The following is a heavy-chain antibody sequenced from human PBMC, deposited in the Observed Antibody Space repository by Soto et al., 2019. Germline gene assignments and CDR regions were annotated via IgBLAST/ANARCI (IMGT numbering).Heavy chain of an antibody. CDR3: ARPHNWNDGYYYGMDV. Sequence: SETLSLTCTVSGGSISSSSYYWGWIRQPPGKGLEWIGSIYYSGSTYYNPSLKSRVTISVDTSKNQFSLKLSSVTAADTAVYYCARPHNWNDGYYYGMDVWGQGTTVTVS. J-gene: IGHJ6*02. V-gene: IGHV4-39*01. D-gene: IGHD1-20*01. CDR2: IYYSGST. CDR1: GGSISSSSYY.